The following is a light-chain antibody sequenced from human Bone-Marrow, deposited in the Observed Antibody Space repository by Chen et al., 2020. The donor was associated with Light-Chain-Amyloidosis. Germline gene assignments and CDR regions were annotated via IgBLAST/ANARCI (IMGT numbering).Light chain of an antibody. CDR3: QSADSSGTYEVI. CDR2: RDT. V-gene: IGLV3-25*03. Sequence: SYELTQPPSVSVSTGQTARITCSGDDLPTKYAYWYQQKPGQAPVLVIHRDTERPSGISERFSGSSSGTTATLTISGVQADDEANYHCQSADSSGTYEVIFGGVTKLPVL. CDR1: DLPTKY. J-gene: IGLJ2*01.